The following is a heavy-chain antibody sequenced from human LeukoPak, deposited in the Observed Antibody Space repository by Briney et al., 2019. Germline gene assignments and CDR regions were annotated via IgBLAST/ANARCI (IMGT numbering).Heavy chain of an antibody. CDR1: GFTFSSYS. V-gene: IGHV3-21*01. CDR2: ISSSSSYI. Sequence: GGSPRLSCAASGFTFSSYSMNWVRQAPGKGLEWVSSISSSSSYIYYADSVKGRFTISRDNAKNSLYLQMNSLRAEDTAVYYCARGAGYCSSTSCYIAYWGQGTLVTVSS. J-gene: IGHJ4*02. D-gene: IGHD2-2*02. CDR3: ARGAGYCSSTSCYIAY.